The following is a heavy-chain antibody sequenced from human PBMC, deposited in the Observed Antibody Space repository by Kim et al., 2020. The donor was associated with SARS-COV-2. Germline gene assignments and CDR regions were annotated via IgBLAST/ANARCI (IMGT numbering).Heavy chain of an antibody. Sequence: KFQGRVTMTEDTSTDTAYMELSSLRSEDTAVYYCATLPYGSGNRGWYFDLWGRGTLVTVSS. CDR3: ATLPYGSGNRGWYFDL. V-gene: IGHV1-24*01. D-gene: IGHD3-10*01. J-gene: IGHJ2*01.